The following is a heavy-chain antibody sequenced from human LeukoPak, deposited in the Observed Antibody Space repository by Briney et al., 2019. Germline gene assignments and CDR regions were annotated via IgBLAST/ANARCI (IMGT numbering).Heavy chain of an antibody. CDR1: GFTFSSFG. D-gene: IGHD6-6*01. J-gene: IGHJ4*02. Sequence: GGSLRLSCAASGFTFSSFGMHWVRQAPGKGLEWVADIWYNGSNKYYAESVKGRFTISRDNAKNSLYLQMNSLRAEDTAVYYCARDFSYIAARPDYWGQGTLVTVSS. V-gene: IGHV3-33*01. CDR3: ARDFSYIAARPDY. CDR2: IWYNGSNK.